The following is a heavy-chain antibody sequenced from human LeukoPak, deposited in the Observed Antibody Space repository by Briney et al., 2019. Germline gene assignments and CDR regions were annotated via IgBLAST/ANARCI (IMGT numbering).Heavy chain of an antibody. J-gene: IGHJ4*02. V-gene: IGHV3-7*01. CDR1: GFTLSDFW. CDR3: ARDMVGLGIAAAGTYEGY. D-gene: IGHD6-13*01. CDR2: IDQDGSDK. Sequence: GGSLRLSCAASGFTLSDFWMSWVRQAPGKGLEWVANIDQDGSDKNYVGSVKGRFTISRDDAKNSLFLQMNSLRAEDTAVYYCARDMVGLGIAAAGTYEGYWGQGTLVTVSS.